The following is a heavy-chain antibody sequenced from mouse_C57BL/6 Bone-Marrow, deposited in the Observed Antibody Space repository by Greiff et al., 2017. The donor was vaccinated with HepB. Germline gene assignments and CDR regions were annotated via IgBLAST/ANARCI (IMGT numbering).Heavy chain of an antibody. CDR3: AMIYYGNSAWFAY. V-gene: IGHV1-81*01. D-gene: IGHD2-1*01. CDR1: GYTFTSYG. Sequence: VMLVESGAELARPGASVKLSCKASGYTFTSYGISWVNQRTGQGLEWIGEIYPRSGNTYYNEKFKGKATLTADKSSSTAYMELRRLTSEDSAVYFCAMIYYGNSAWFAYWGQGTLVTVSA. CDR2: IYPRSGNT. J-gene: IGHJ3*01.